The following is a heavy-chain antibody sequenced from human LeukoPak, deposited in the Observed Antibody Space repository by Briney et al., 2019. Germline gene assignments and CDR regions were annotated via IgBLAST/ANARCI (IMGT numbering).Heavy chain of an antibody. CDR1: GFTFSTYW. V-gene: IGHV3-7*01. CDR3: ARVGILTCYNDL. D-gene: IGHD3-9*01. J-gene: IGHJ4*01. CDR2: IKEDASDV. Sequence: GGSLRLSCAASGFTFSTYWMSWVRQAPGKGLEWVASIKEDASDVYHVDSVAGRFTVSRDNSKNFLFLQMKSLKAEDTAVYYCARVGILTCYNDLWGQGSLVAVSS.